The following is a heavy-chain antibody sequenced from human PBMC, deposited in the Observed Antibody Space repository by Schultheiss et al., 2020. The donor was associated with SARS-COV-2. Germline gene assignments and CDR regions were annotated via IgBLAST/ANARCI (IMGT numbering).Heavy chain of an antibody. D-gene: IGHD2-2*01. CDR3: ARRYCSSTSCYYYYYYYMDV. CDR2: IYYSGST. V-gene: IGHV4-59*12. J-gene: IGHJ6*03. CDR1: GGSISSYY. Sequence: SETLSLTCAVSGGSISSYYWSWIRQPPGKGLEWIGYIYYSGSTNYNPSLKSRVTISVDTSKNQFSLKLSSVTAADTAVYYCARRYCSSTSCYYYYYYYMDVWGKGTTVTVSS.